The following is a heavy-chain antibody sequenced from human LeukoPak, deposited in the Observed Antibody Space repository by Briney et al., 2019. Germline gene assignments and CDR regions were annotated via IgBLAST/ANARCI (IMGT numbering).Heavy chain of an antibody. CDR3: ARHERSIDAFDI. CDR2: ISSSSSYI. Sequence: GGSLRLSCAASGFTFSSYSMNWVRQAPGKGLEWVSSISSSSSYIYYADSVKGRFTISRDNAKNSLYLQMNSLRAEDTAAYYCARHERSIDAFDIWGQGTMVTVSS. J-gene: IGHJ3*02. CDR1: GFTFSSYS. D-gene: IGHD6-6*01. V-gene: IGHV3-21*01.